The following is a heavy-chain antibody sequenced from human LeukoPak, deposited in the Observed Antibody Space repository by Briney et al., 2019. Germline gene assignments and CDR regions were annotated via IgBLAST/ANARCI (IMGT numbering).Heavy chain of an antibody. CDR2: IYYSGST. J-gene: IGHJ3*02. D-gene: IGHD3-22*01. Sequence: PSETLYLTCSVSGGSISSYYWSWIRQPPGKGLEWIGYIYYSGSTNYNPSLKSRATISVDTSKNQFSLKLSSVTAADTAVYYCARTRRYYDSSGYYDAFDIWAKGQWSPSLQ. V-gene: IGHV4-59*01. CDR1: GGSISSYY. CDR3: ARTRRYYDSSGYYDAFDI.